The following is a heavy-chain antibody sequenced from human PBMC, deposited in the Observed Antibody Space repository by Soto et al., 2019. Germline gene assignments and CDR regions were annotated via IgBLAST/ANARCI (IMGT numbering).Heavy chain of an antibody. CDR1: GYSFTSYD. CDR3: ARGIVATRKFDY. CDR2: MNPNSGNT. V-gene: IGHV1-8*01. J-gene: IGHJ4*02. D-gene: IGHD5-12*01. Sequence: QVQLVQSGAEVKKPGASVKVSCKTSGYSFTSYDINWVRQATGQGLEWMGWMNPNSGNTGYAQNFQGRVTMTRNTSISTAYMELSSLRSEDTAVYYWARGIVATRKFDYWGQGTLVTVSS.